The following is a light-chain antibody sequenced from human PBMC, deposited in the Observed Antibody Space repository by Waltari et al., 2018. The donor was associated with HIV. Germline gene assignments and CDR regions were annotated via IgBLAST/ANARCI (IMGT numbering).Light chain of an antibody. CDR2: HDT. CDR1: LLAQQY. J-gene: IGLJ1*01. V-gene: IGLV3-25*03. CDR3: QSADSSGTYV. Sequence: SYELIQPPSVSVSPGQTARITCSGDLLAQQYGYWYQQMPGLAPVLLIYHDTERPSGVSERLSGSSSGTTFTLTISGVQAEDEADYYCQSADSSGTYVFGTGTKVTVL.